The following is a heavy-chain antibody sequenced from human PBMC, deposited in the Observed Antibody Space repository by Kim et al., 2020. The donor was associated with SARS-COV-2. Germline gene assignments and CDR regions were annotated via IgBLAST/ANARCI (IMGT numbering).Heavy chain of an antibody. V-gene: IGHV1-69*13. Sequence: SVKVSCKASGGTFSSYAISWVRQAPGQGLEWMGGIIPIFGTANYAQKFQGRVTITADESTSTAYMELSSLRSEDTAVYYCARDRYGSGSYGYYGMDVWGQGTTVTVSS. CDR1: GGTFSSYA. D-gene: IGHD3-10*01. J-gene: IGHJ6*02. CDR2: IIPIFGTA. CDR3: ARDRYGSGSYGYYGMDV.